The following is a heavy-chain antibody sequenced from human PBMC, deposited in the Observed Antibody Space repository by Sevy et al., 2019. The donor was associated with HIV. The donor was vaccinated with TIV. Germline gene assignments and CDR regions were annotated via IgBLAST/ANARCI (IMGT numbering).Heavy chain of an antibody. Sequence: GGSLRLSCVGSGFRFSGYYMNWIRQAPGKGLEWVAVIWYDGSNKYYADSVKGRFTISRDNSKNTLYLQMNSLRAEDTAVYYCARDPTDIVVVPAATAPDYYYGMDVWGQGTTVTVSS. CDR3: ARDPTDIVVVPAATAPDYYYGMDV. D-gene: IGHD2-2*01. CDR1: GFRFSGYY. J-gene: IGHJ6*02. V-gene: IGHV3-33*08. CDR2: IWYDGSNK.